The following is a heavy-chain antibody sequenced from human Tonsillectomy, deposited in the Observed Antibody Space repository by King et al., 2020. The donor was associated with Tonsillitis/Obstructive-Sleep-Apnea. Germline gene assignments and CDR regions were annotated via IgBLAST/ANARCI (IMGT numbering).Heavy chain of an antibody. J-gene: IGHJ6*03. D-gene: IGHD3-3*01. CDR1: GFTFGDYT. CDR3: TKEAGGYYDYWSGYYPLYYMDG. CDR2: IRNKAYGGTT. Sequence: VQLVESGGGLVQPGRSLRLSCTASGFTFGDYTMNWVRQAPGKGLEWVGFIRNKAYGGTTEYAASVKGRFIMSRDDSKSIAYLQMNSLKTEDTAVYFCTKEAGGYYDYWSGYYPLYYMDGWGKGTTVTVSS. V-gene: IGHV3-49*04.